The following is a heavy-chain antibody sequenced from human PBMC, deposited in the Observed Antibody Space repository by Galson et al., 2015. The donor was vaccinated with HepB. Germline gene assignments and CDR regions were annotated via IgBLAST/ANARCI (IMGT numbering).Heavy chain of an antibody. CDR3: ARDWRRYYDSSGYFPAFDI. CDR2: ISYDGSNK. J-gene: IGHJ3*02. V-gene: IGHV3-30*04. D-gene: IGHD3-22*01. CDR1: GFTFSSYA. Sequence: SLRLSCAASGFTFSSYAMHWVRQAPGKGLEWVAVISYDGSNKYYADSVKGRFTISRDNSKNTLYLQMNSLRAEDTAVYYCARDWRRYYDSSGYFPAFDIWGQGTMVTVSS.